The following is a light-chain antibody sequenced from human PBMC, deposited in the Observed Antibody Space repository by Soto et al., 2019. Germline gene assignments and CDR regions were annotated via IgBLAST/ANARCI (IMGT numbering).Light chain of an antibody. CDR2: GAS. V-gene: IGKV3-15*01. CDR3: QQYNTWIWT. J-gene: IGKJ1*01. CDR1: HSVNAN. Sequence: EVVMTQSPATLSVSPGERATLSCRASHSVNANLALYQQKPGHAPRLLIHGASNRATGIPARFSGSGFGTEFILNISSLQSEDFAVYYCQQYNTWIWTFGQGTKVEI.